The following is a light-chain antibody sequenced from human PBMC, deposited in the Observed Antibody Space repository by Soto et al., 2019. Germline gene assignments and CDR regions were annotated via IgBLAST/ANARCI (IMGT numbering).Light chain of an antibody. CDR2: LGS. V-gene: IGKV2-28*01. CDR3: MQALQTPLT. Sequence: DIVMTQSPLSLPVTPGEPASISCRSSQSLLHSNGYNYLDWYLKKPGQSPQLLIYLGSNRASGVPDRFSVSGSGTHFTLKISRVEAEDVGVYYCMQALQTPLTFGGGTKVEIK. J-gene: IGKJ4*01. CDR1: QSLLHSNGYNY.